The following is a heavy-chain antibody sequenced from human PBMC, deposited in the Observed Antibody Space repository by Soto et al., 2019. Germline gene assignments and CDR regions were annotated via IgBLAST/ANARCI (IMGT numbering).Heavy chain of an antibody. Sequence: QITLKESGPTLLKPTQTLTLTCTFSGFSLSTSEVGVGWIRQPPGKALEWLALIYWDDDKRYSPSLRGRLTITKDTSKNQVVLTMTNMDPVDTATYYCAHRFDWYYFNYWGQGSLVTVSS. CDR2: IYWDDDK. V-gene: IGHV2-5*02. D-gene: IGHD3-9*01. CDR3: AHRFDWYYFNY. CDR1: GFSLSTSEVG. J-gene: IGHJ4*02.